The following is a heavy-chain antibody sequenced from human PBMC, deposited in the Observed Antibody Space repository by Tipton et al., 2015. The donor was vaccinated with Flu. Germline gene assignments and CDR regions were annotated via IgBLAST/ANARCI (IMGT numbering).Heavy chain of an antibody. V-gene: IGHV5-51*03. CDR1: GFSFISYW. CDR3: ARVRELREVWFDP. CDR2: IYPGDSDI. D-gene: IGHD1-7*01. Sequence: QLVQSGAEVKKPGESLKISCKGSGFSFISYWIAWVRQMPGKGLEWMGIIYPGDSDIRYSPSFQGQVTISVDNSINIAYLQWSSLRASDTAIYYCARVRELREVWFDPWGQGTLVTVSS. J-gene: IGHJ5*02.